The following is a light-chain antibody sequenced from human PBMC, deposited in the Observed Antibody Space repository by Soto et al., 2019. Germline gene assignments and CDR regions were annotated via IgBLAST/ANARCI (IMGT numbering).Light chain of an antibody. Sequence: IGFTPSPSTLALSPGGRATLSCRASQSLTNNYFAWYQQKPGRALRLLIDGASSRATGIPDRFSGSGSGTDFTLTISRLEPEDFAVYYCQQCGSSPTFGQGTRLEIK. CDR2: GAS. CDR3: QQCGSSPT. J-gene: IGKJ5*01. CDR1: QSLTNNY. V-gene: IGKV3-20*01.